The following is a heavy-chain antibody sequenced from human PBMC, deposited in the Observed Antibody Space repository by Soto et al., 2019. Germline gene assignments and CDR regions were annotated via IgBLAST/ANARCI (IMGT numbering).Heavy chain of an antibody. CDR1: GFTFSNAW. CDR3: TTESHCSGGSCFEY. CDR2: IKSKTDGGTT. V-gene: IGHV3-15*01. J-gene: IGHJ4*02. D-gene: IGHD2-15*01. Sequence: EVQLVESGGGLVKPGGSLRLSCAASGFTFSNAWMSWVRQAPGKGLEWVGRIKSKTDGGTTDYAAPVKGRFTISRDDSNNTLYLQMNSLKTEDTAVYYCTTESHCSGGSCFEYWRQGTLVTVSS.